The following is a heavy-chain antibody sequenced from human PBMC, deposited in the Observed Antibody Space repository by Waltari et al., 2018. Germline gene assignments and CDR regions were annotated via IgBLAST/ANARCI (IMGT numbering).Heavy chain of an antibody. J-gene: IGHJ3*02. CDR3: ARKEPDGSSWFRGAFDT. D-gene: IGHD3-10*01. CDR1: GASVSSGGYY. Sequence: QVQLQESGPGLVKPSQTLSLTCTVSGASVSSGGYYWGWIRQHPGKGLEGMGYIYYRGSTNYKTSLKSRLTMSLDTINNQFSLKLTSVTAADTAIYYCARKEPDGSSWFRGAFDTWGQGTMVTVSS. V-gene: IGHV4-31*03. CDR2: IYYRGST.